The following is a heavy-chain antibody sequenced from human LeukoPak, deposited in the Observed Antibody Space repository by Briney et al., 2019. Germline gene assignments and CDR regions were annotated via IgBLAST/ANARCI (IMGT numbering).Heavy chain of an antibody. V-gene: IGHV3-21*01. CDR3: AGVLGPVTGPSDC. J-gene: IGHJ4*02. D-gene: IGHD6-19*01. CDR2: ISSSRGFI. Sequence: PGGSLRLSCVASGFTFNNYGINWVRQAPGKGLEWVSSISSSRGFIYYADSVKGRFTISRDNAKNSVYLQMNSLRAEDTAVYYCAGVLGPVTGPSDCWGQGTLVTVSS. CDR1: GFTFNNYG.